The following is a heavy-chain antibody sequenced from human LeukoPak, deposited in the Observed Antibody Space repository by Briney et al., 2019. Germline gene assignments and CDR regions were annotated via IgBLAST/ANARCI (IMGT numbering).Heavy chain of an antibody. CDR1: GGSISSSSHY. V-gene: IGHV4-39*07. CDR3: ARVVGPYYDILTGGGYFDY. J-gene: IGHJ4*02. Sequence: SETLSLTCTVSGGSISSSSHYWGWIRQPPGRGREWIGSIYYSGSTYYNPSLKSRVTISVDTSKNQFSLKLSSVTAADTAVYYCARVVGPYYDILTGGGYFDYWGQGTLVTVSS. CDR2: IYYSGST. D-gene: IGHD3-9*01.